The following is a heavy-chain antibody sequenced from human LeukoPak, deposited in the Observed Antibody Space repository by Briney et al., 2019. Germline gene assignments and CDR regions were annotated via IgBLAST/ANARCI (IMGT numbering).Heavy chain of an antibody. CDR2: ISGSGGST. D-gene: IGHD2-15*01. CDR3: AKNLCSGGSCYRDY. CDR1: GFTFSSYA. Sequence: GGSLRLSCAASGFTFSSYAMSWVRQAPGKGLEWVSAISGSGGSTYYADSVKGRFTISRDNSKNTLYLQMNSLRAEDTAVYYCAKNLCSGGSCYRDYWGQGTLVTVSS. V-gene: IGHV3-23*01. J-gene: IGHJ4*02.